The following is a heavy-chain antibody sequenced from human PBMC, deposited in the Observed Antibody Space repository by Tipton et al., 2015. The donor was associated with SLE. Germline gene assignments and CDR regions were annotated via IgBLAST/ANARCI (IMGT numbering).Heavy chain of an antibody. J-gene: IGHJ4*02. CDR2: IYTSGST. D-gene: IGHD7-27*01. CDR3: ARLRGNWEAYYFDY. Sequence: TLSLTCTVSGGSISSYYWSWIRQPAGKGLEWIGHIYTSGSTNYNPSLKSRVTISVDTSKNQFSLKLSSVTAADTAVYYCARLRGNWEAYYFDYWGQGTLVTVSS. CDR1: GGSISSYY. V-gene: IGHV4-4*07.